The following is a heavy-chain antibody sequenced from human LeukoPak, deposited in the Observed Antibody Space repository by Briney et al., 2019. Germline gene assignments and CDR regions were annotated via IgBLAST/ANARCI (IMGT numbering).Heavy chain of an antibody. D-gene: IGHD4-17*01. CDR2: ISSSGNAV. Sequence: PGGSLRLSCAASGFSFKDYYMSWIRQAPGKGLEWVADISSSGNAVNYADSVKGRFTVSRDNAKTSLFLQMSSLRAEDTAVYYCARSTTSDAFDIWGQGTLVTASS. V-gene: IGHV3-11*01. J-gene: IGHJ3*02. CDR1: GFSFKDYY. CDR3: ARSTTSDAFDI.